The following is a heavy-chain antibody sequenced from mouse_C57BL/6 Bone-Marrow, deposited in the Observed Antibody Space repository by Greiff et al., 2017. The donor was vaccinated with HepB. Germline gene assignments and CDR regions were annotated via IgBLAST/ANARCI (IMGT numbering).Heavy chain of an antibody. V-gene: IGHV1-87*01. Sequence: QVQLQQSGPELARPWASVKVSCQAFYTFFRRVHFAIRDTNYWMQRVKQRPGKGLEWNGAIDPGNGDTSYNQRVKGKATLTADKSSITADMQLSSLTSEDSAVYYCAWGWLLPAMDDWGQGTSVTVAS. J-gene: IGHJ4*01. D-gene: IGHD2-3*01. CDR3: SEDSAVYYCAWGWLLPAMDD. CDR1: YTFFRRVH. CDR2: GKGLEWNG.